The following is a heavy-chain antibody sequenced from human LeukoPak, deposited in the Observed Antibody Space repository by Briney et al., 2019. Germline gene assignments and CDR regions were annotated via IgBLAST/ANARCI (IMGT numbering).Heavy chain of an antibody. CDR3: ARAKRNGFDI. V-gene: IGHV3-30*04. CDR2: ISFHGTDS. Sequence: GGSLRLSCAASGFTFISYAIHWVRQAPGKGLEWVAVISFHGTDSFYADSVEGRFTISRDNAKNSLYLQMNSLRAEDTAVYYCARAKRNGFDIWGQGTMVTVSS. J-gene: IGHJ3*02. CDR1: GFTFISYA.